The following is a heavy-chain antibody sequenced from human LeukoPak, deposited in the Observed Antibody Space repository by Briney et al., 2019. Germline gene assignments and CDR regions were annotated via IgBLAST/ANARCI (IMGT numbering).Heavy chain of an antibody. CDR2: ISGSGSTT. J-gene: IGHJ4*02. V-gene: IGHV3-48*04. D-gene: IGHD3-10*01. Sequence: GGSLRLSCAASGFTFSSYSMNWVRQAPGRGLEWVSSISGSGSTTNYADSVQGRFTISRDNAGNSLYLHVNSLRADDTAVYYCARGQWFGAFWGQGTLVTVSS. CDR3: ARGQWFGAF. CDR1: GFTFSSYS.